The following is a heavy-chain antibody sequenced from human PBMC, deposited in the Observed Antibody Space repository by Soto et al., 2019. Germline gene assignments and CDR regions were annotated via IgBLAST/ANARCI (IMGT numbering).Heavy chain of an antibody. V-gene: IGHV1-46*01. J-gene: IGHJ4*02. Sequence: ASVKVSCKASGYTFTSYYMHWVRQAPGQGLEWMGIINPSGGSTSYAQKFQGRVTMTRDTSTSTVYMELSSLRSEDTAVYYCARGQYYYDSSGYYLLDYWGQGTLVTVSS. CDR2: INPSGGST. CDR1: GYTFTSYY. D-gene: IGHD3-22*01. CDR3: ARGQYYYDSSGYYLLDY.